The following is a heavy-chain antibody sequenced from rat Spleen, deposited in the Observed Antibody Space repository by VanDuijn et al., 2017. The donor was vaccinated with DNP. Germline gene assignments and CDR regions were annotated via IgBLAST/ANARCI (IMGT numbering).Heavy chain of an antibody. CDR2: ISTSGEYA. Sequence: EVQLVESGGGLVQPGRSLKLSCAASGFTFSDYNMAWVRQAPKKGLEWVASISTSGEYAHYRDSVKGRFTISRDNAKDTQYLQMDSLRSEDTATYYCARHGENNYYFDYWGQGVMVTVSS. CDR1: GFTFSDYN. V-gene: IGHV5S13*01. D-gene: IGHD1-10*01. J-gene: IGHJ2*01. CDR3: ARHGENNYYFDY.